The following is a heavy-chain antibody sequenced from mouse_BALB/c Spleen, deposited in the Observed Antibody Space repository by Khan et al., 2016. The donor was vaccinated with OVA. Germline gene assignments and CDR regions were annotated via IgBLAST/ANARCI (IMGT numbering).Heavy chain of an antibody. V-gene: IGHV5-6*01. J-gene: IGHJ3*01. D-gene: IGHD1-1*01. CDR3: ARRAYNYDRERFAY. CDR1: GFTFSTYG. CDR2: VSTGGGYT. Sequence: EVQRVESGGDLVKPGGSLKLSCAASGFTFSTYGMSWVRQTPDKRLEWVATVSTGGGYTYYPDSVKGRFTLSRANAKNTLYLQMSGLKSEDTAMLYCARRAYNYDRERFAYWGQGTLVTVSS.